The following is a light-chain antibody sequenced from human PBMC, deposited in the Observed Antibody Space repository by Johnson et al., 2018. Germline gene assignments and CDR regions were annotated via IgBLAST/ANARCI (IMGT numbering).Light chain of an antibody. CDR2: ENN. CDR1: SSNIGNNY. V-gene: IGLV1-51*02. CDR3: GTWDSSLSAGNA. J-gene: IGLJ1*01. Sequence: QSVLTQLPSVSAAPGQKVTISCSGSSSNIGNNYVSWYQQLPGTAPKLLIYENNKRPSGIPDRFSGSKSGTSATLGITGLQTGDEADYYCGTWDSSLSAGNAFGTGTKVTVL.